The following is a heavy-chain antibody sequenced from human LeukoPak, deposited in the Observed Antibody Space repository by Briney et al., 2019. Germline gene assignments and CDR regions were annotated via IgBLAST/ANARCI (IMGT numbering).Heavy chain of an antibody. CDR3: ARVDDRGHYYDSSGPRKLFDY. J-gene: IGHJ4*02. V-gene: IGHV1-2*02. Sequence: ASVKVSCKASGYTFTGYYMHWVRQASGQGLEWMGWINPDSGGTNYAQKFQGRVTMTRDTSISTAYMQLSRLSSDDTAVYYCARVDDRGHYYDSSGPRKLFDYWGQGTLVTVSS. CDR2: INPDSGGT. D-gene: IGHD3-22*01. CDR1: GYTFTGYY.